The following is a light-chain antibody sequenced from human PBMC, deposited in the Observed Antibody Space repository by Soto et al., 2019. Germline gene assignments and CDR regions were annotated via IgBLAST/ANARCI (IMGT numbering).Light chain of an antibody. J-gene: IGKJ5*01. Sequence: DIRMTQSPTTVWAAVVDIVSITCRASQSISTWLAWYQQKPGKAPKLLIYDASSLASGVPSRFSGSGSGTEFTLTISSLQPDDFATYYCQQYNRYSPITFGQGTRLEI. CDR3: QQYNRYSPIT. CDR1: QSISTW. CDR2: DAS. V-gene: IGKV1-5*01.